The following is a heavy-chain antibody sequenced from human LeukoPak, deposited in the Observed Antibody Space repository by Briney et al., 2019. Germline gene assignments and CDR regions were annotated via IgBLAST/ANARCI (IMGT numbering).Heavy chain of an antibody. V-gene: IGHV4-39*07. CDR2: IYYSGSA. J-gene: IGHJ6*02. D-gene: IGHD4-23*01. Sequence: PSETLPLTCTVSGGSISSSSYYWGWIRQPPGKGLEWIGSIYYSGSAYYNPSLKSRVTISVDTSKNQFSLKLSSVTAADTAVYYCARDPNYGGNPYYYYGMDVWGQGTTVTVSS. CDR3: ARDPNYGGNPYYYYGMDV. CDR1: GGSISSSSYY.